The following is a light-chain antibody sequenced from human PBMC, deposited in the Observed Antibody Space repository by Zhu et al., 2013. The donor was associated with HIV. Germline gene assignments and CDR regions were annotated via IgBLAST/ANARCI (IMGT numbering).Light chain of an antibody. CDR3: QQSYSTPLT. CDR1: QIISGY. V-gene: IGKV1-39*01. J-gene: IGKJ4*01. Sequence: DIQMTQSPSSVSASVGDRVTITCRASQIISGYLNWYQQKPGKAPKLLIYAASSLHGGVPSRFSGRASGTDFTLTISSLQPEDFATYYCQQSYSTPLTFGGGTKVEIK. CDR2: AAS.